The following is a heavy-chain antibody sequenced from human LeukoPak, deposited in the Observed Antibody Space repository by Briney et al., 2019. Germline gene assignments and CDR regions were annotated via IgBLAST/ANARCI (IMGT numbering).Heavy chain of an antibody. V-gene: IGHV4-34*01. J-gene: IGHJ6*02. CDR1: GGSFSGYY. D-gene: IGHD3-3*01. CDR3: ARAPTYDFWSGYSPSYGMDV. CDR2: INHSGST. Sequence: SETLSLTCAVYGGSFSGYYWSWIRQPPGKGLEWIGEINHSGSTNYNPSLKSRVTISVDTSKNQFSLKLSSVTAADTAVYYCARAPTYDFWSGYSPSYGMDVWGQGTTVTVSS.